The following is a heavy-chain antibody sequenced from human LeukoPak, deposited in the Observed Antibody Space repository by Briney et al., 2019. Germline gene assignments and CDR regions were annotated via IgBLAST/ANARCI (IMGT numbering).Heavy chain of an antibody. V-gene: IGHV3-48*03. CDR1: GFTFSSYE. J-gene: IGHJ6*03. Sequence: PGGSLRLSCAASGFTFSSYEMNWVRQAPGKGLEWVSYTSSSGSTIYYADSVKGRFTISRDNAKNSLYLQMNSLRAEDTAVYYCAELGITMIGGVWGKGPTVTIS. CDR2: TSSSGSTI. D-gene: IGHD3-10*02. CDR3: AELGITMIGGV.